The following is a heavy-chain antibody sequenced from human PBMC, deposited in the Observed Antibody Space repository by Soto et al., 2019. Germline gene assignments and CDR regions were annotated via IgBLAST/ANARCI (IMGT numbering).Heavy chain of an antibody. CDR2: IYHSGST. J-gene: IGHJ5*02. Sequence: TSETLSLTCAVSGGSISSGGYSWSWIRQPPGKGLEWIGYIYHSGSTYYNPSLKSRVTISVDRSKNQFSLKLSSVTAADTAVYYCARRDGYNEGPNWFDPWGQGTLVTVSS. CDR3: ARRDGYNEGPNWFDP. CDR1: GGSISSGGYS. V-gene: IGHV4-30-2*01. D-gene: IGHD5-12*01.